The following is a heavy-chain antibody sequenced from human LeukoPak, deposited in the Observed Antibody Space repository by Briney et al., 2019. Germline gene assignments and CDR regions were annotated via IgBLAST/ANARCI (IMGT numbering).Heavy chain of an antibody. CDR3: ARGYCSSATCRHFDY. CDR1: GYTFTSYG. D-gene: IGHD2-2*01. Sequence: ASVKVSCKASGYTFTSYGITWMRQAPGQGLEWMGWISVYNGNTNYAQKLQGRVTMTADTSTTTAYMELRSLRSDDTAVYYCARGYCSSATCRHFDYWGQGALVTVSS. J-gene: IGHJ4*02. CDR2: ISVYNGNT. V-gene: IGHV1-18*01.